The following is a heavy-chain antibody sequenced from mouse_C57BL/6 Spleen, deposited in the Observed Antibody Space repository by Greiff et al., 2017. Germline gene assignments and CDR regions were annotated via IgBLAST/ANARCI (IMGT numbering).Heavy chain of an antibody. CDR3: ARMRNYYGSSYVLYYAMDY. D-gene: IGHD1-1*01. Sequence: VQLQQSGPELVKPGASVKISCKASGYTFTDYYMNWVKQSHGKSLEWIGDINPNNGGTSYNQKFKGKATLTVDKSSSTAYMELRSLTSEDSAVYYCARMRNYYGSSYVLYYAMDYWGQGTSVTVSS. CDR1: GYTFTDYY. V-gene: IGHV1-26*01. J-gene: IGHJ4*01. CDR2: INPNNGGT.